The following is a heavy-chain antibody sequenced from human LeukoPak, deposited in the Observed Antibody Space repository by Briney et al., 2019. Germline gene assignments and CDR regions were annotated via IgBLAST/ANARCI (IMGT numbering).Heavy chain of an antibody. V-gene: IGHV3-9*01. CDR1: GFTFDDYA. CDR2: ISWNSGSI. Sequence: GGSLRLSCAASGFTFDDYAMHWVRQAPGKGLEWVSGISWNSGSIGYADSVKGRFTISRDNAKNSLYLQMNSLRAEDTALYYCAKEDFGPEEDYYGMDVWGQGTTVTVSS. CDR3: AKEDFGPEEDYYGMDV. J-gene: IGHJ6*02. D-gene: IGHD2/OR15-2a*01.